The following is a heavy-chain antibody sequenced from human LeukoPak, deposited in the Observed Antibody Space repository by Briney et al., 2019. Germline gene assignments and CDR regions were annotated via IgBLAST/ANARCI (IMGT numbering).Heavy chain of an antibody. J-gene: IGHJ4*02. CDR3: ARDTKMATIRDDFDY. Sequence: PGGSLRLSCAASGFTFSSYEMNWVRQAPGKGLEWVSYISSSGSNIYYADSVKGRFTISRDNAKNSLYLQMNSLRAEDTAVYYCARDTKMATIRDDFDYWGQGTLVTVSS. V-gene: IGHV3-48*03. D-gene: IGHD5-24*01. CDR1: GFTFSSYE. CDR2: ISSSGSNI.